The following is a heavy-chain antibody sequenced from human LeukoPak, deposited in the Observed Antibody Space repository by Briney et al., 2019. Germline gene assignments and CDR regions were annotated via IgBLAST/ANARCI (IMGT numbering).Heavy chain of an antibody. V-gene: IGHV3-9*01. CDR3: AKDIYYDSSGCDY. Sequence: GGSLRLSCAASGFTFSSYAMSWVRQAPGKGLEWVSGISWNSGSIGYADSVKGRFTISRDNAKNSLYLQMNSLRAEDTALYYCAKDIYYDSSGCDYWGQGTLVTVSS. CDR2: ISWNSGSI. CDR1: GFTFSSYA. D-gene: IGHD3-22*01. J-gene: IGHJ4*02.